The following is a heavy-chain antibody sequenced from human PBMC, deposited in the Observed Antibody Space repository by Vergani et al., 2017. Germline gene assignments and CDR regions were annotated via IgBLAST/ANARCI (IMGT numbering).Heavy chain of an antibody. D-gene: IGHD4-17*01. CDR1: GGSISSGGYY. Sequence: QVQLQESGPGLVKPSQTLSLTCTVYGGSISSGGYYWSWIRQHPGKGLEWIGYIYYSGSTYYNPTLKSRVTISVDTSKNQFSLKLSSVTAADTAVYYCAGGDYGDYETLDYWGQGTLVTVSS. J-gene: IGHJ4*02. CDR2: IYYSGST. V-gene: IGHV4-31*03. CDR3: AGGDYGDYETLDY.